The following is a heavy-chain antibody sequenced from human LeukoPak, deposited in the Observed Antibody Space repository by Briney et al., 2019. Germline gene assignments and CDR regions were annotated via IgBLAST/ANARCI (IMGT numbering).Heavy chain of an antibody. CDR1: GGSISSSSYY. D-gene: IGHD3-9*01. V-gene: IGHV4-39*01. CDR3: ARRFPYPLTPYCYYYYMDV. CDR2: IYYSGST. J-gene: IGHJ6*03. Sequence: SETLPLTCTVSGGSISSSSYYWGWIRQPPGKGLEWIGSIYYSGSTYYNPSLKSRVTISVDTSKNQFSLKLSSVTAADTAVYYCARRFPYPLTPYCYYYYMDVWGKGTTVTVSS.